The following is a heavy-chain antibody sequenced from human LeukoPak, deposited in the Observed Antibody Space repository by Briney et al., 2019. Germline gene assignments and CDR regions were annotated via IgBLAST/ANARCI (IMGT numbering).Heavy chain of an antibody. J-gene: IGHJ5*02. V-gene: IGHV3-74*01. CDR3: AREALRFPLFDP. CDR2: IVSDATTT. CDR1: GFTFSSYW. Sequence: GGSLRLSCAASGFTFSSYWMHWVRQAPGKGLVWVSHIVSDATTTSHADSVKGRFTISRDNAENTLYLQMNSLRAEDTAVYYCAREALRFPLFDPWGQGTLVTVSS. D-gene: IGHD3-3*01.